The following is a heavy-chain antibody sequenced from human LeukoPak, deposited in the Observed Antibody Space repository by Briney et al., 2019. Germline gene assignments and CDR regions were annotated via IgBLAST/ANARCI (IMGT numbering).Heavy chain of an antibody. V-gene: IGHV3-23*01. CDR2: SSGSHGTT. CDR3: AKYYGDDPDYYYYMDV. D-gene: IGHD4-17*01. CDR1: GFTFSNYG. Sequence: PGGSLRLSCAASGFTFSNYGMSWVRQAPGKGLEWVSASSGSHGTTYYADSVKGRFTISRDNSKNTLYLQMNSLRAEDTAVYYCAKYYGDDPDYYYYMDVWGKGTAVTISS. J-gene: IGHJ6*03.